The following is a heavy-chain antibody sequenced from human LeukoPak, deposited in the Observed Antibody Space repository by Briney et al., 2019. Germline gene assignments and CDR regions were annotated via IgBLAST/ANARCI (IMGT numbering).Heavy chain of an antibody. J-gene: IGHJ1*01. CDR2: ISSNTRDI. D-gene: IGHD3/OR15-3a*01. Sequence: GGSLRLSCAASGFAFGSYTMIWVRQAPGKGLEWVSSISSNTRDIYYTDSVKGRFTVSRDNAKNSLSLQMNSLRVDDTAFYYCAKLLRDVTIYDFWGPGALVTVSS. CDR1: GFAFGSYT. CDR3: AKLLRDVTIYDF. V-gene: IGHV3-21*01.